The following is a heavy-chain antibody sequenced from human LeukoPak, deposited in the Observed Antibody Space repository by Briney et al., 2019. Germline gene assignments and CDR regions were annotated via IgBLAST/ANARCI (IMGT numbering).Heavy chain of an antibody. V-gene: IGHV3-21*01. CDR2: ISSSSSYI. D-gene: IGHD6-6*01. CDR1: GFTFSSYS. J-gene: IGHJ4*02. Sequence: GGSLRLSCAASGFTFSSYSMNWVRQAPGKGLEWVSSISSSSSYIYYADSVKGRFTISRDNAKNSLYLQMNSLRAEDTAEYYCARNSIAARPYYFDYWGQGTLVTVSS. CDR3: ARNSIAARPYYFDY.